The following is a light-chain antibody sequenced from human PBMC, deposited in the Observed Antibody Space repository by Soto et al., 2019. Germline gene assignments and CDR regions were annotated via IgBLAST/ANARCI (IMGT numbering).Light chain of an antibody. CDR2: GVS. Sequence: VLTQSPRTLSLSPGERATLSCRASQNVNNNFVARYQQKPGQAPSLLIYGVSDRATGVPDRFSGSGSGTDFTLTISRLEPEDFAVYYCQQHGASITFGGGTRVENK. CDR1: QNVNNNF. CDR3: QQHGASIT. V-gene: IGKV3-20*01. J-gene: IGKJ4*01.